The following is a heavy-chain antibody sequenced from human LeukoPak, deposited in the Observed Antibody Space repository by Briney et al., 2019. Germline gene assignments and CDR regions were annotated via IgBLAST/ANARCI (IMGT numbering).Heavy chain of an antibody. J-gene: IGHJ4*02. Sequence: AGGSLRLSCAASGFTFSGYAMSWVRQAPGKGLDWVSAISASGGSTSYADSVKGRFTISRDNSKNTLYLQMNSLRAVDTAVYYCASQTSGYSGYSSHYWGQGTLVTVSS. CDR2: ISASGGST. CDR3: ASQTSGYSGYSSHY. V-gene: IGHV3-23*01. D-gene: IGHD5-12*01. CDR1: GFTFSGYA.